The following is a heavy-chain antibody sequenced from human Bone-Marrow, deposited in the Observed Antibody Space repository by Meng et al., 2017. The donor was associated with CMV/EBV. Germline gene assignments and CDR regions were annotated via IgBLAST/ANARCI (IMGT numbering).Heavy chain of an antibody. CDR1: GFTFRSYE. J-gene: IGHJ6*02. Sequence: LSLTCAASGFTFRSYEMNWVRQAPGRGLEWVSYISSSGSTIYYADSVKGRFTISRDNAKNTLYLQMNSLRAEDTAVYDCAKAWFRIQLLDVWGQGTTVTVSS. CDR2: ISSSGSTI. CDR3: AKAWFRIQLLDV. V-gene: IGHV3-48*03. D-gene: IGHD5-18*01.